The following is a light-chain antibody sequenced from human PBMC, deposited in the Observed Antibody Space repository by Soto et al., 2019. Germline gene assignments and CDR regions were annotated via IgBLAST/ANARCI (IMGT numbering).Light chain of an antibody. CDR2: KAS. J-gene: IGKJ1*01. V-gene: IGKV1-5*03. CDR3: QQYNSYWT. Sequence: DIQMTQSPSTLSASVGDRVTITCRASQSISTWLAWYQQKPGKAPKLLIYKASSLESGVPSRFSCSGSGTEFTPTISSPPSDGFSTYFCQQYNSYWTFGQGTKVEIK. CDR1: QSISTW.